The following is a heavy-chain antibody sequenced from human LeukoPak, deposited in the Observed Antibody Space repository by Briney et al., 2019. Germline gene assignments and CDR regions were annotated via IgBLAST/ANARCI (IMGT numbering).Heavy chain of an antibody. V-gene: IGHV3-21*01. J-gene: IGHJ3*01. CDR3: ARGPPCSSTSCYVTGAFDF. CDR2: VSSSSTSI. Sequence: GGSLRLSCAASGFSFSIYSMNWVRQAPGKGLEWVSSVSSSSTSIYYADSLKGRFTISRDNAKNSLFLQVSSLRDEDTAVYYCARGPPCSSTSCYVTGAFDFWGQGTMVTVSS. CDR1: GFSFSIYS. D-gene: IGHD2-2*01.